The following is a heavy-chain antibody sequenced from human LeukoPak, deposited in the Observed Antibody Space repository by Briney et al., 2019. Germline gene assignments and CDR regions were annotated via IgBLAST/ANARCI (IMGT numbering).Heavy chain of an antibody. Sequence: SVKVSCTASGFTFTSSAVQWVRQARGQRLEWIGWIVVGSGNTNYAQKFQERVTITRDMSTGTAYMELSSLRSEDTAAYHCAAEVGGSSQLDYWGQGTLVTVSS. V-gene: IGHV1-58*01. D-gene: IGHD1-26*01. CDR1: GFTFTSSA. CDR3: AAEVGGSSQLDY. J-gene: IGHJ4*02. CDR2: IVVGSGNT.